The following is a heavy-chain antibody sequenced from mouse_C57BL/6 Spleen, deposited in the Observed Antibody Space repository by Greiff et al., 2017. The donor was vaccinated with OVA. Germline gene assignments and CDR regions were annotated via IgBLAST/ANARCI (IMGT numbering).Heavy chain of an antibody. Sequence: VQLQQSGPELVKPGASVKISCKASGYAFSSSWMNWVKQRPGKGLEWIGRIYPGDGDTNYNGKFKGKATLTADKSSSTAYMQLSSLTSEDSAVYFCARGGGSTGYYFDYWGQGTTLTVSS. CDR2: IYPGDGDT. CDR1: GYAFSSSW. J-gene: IGHJ2*01. D-gene: IGHD4-1*02. CDR3: ARGGGSTGYYFDY. V-gene: IGHV1-82*01.